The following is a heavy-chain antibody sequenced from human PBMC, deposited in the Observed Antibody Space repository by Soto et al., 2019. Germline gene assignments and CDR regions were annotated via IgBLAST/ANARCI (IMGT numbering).Heavy chain of an antibody. CDR1: GYTFISYA. Sequence: GASVKVSCKASGYTFISYAMQWLRQSPGQRLEWMGWIIPGNGNTKSSQKFQGRITFTRDTSANTAYMEVSSLRSDDTAVYYCARDRLASSWRYYYGMDVGGQGTTVTVSS. V-gene: IGHV1-3*01. CDR3: ARDRLASSWRYYYGMDV. CDR2: IIPGNGNT. J-gene: IGHJ6*02. D-gene: IGHD6-13*01.